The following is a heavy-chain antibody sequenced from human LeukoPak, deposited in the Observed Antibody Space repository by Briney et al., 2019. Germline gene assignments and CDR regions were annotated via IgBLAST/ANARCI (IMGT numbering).Heavy chain of an antibody. CDR3: ARDIPGSEPGGGYYYYMDV. D-gene: IGHD1-26*01. CDR2: IIPIFGSA. V-gene: IGHV1-69*13. Sequence: ASVKVSCKASGGTFSSYAISWVRQAPGQGLEWMGGIIPIFGSANYAQKFQGRVTITADESTSTAYMELSSLRSEDTAVYYCARDIPGSEPGGGYYYYMDVWGKGTTVTVSS. CDR1: GGTFSSYA. J-gene: IGHJ6*03.